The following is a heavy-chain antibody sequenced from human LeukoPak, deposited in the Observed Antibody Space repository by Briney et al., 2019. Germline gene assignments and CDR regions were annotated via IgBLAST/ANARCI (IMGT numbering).Heavy chain of an antibody. J-gene: IGHJ4*02. D-gene: IGHD3-10*01. CDR3: ARGGTGSYCPFEY. Sequence: SETLSLTCTVSGASISSSSYYWGWLRQPPGKGLEWIGSIYYSGSTYYNPSLKSRVTISVDTSKNQFSLKLSSVTAADTAVYYCARGGTGSYCPFEYWGQGTLVTVSS. V-gene: IGHV4-39*07. CDR1: GASISSSSYY. CDR2: IYYSGST.